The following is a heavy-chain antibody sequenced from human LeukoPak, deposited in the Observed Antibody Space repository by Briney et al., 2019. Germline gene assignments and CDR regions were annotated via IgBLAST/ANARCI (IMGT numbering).Heavy chain of an antibody. J-gene: IGHJ4*02. D-gene: IGHD7-27*01. CDR3: ARGPPNWGYDY. V-gene: IGHV1-8*01. CDR2: MDPNSGDT. Sequence: ASVKVSCKASGYTFTSYDINWVRQATGQGLEWMGWMDPNSGDTGYAQKFQDRVTMTRNTSISTAYMELSSLRSDDTAVYYCARGPPNWGYDYWGPGTLVTVSS. CDR1: GYTFTSYD.